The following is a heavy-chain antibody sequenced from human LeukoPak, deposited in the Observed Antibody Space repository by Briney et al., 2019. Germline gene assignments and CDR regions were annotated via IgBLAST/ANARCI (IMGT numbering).Heavy chain of an antibody. Sequence: GGSLRLSCAASGLTFSDYWMHWVRQAPGKGLVWVSRVNRDGSSTSYADSVKGRFTISRDNAKNTLSPQMNSLRAEDTAVYYSATDRSISAAGDTYWGQGTLVTVSS. CDR1: GLTFSDYW. V-gene: IGHV3-74*01. J-gene: IGHJ4*02. CDR2: VNRDGSST. CDR3: ATDRSISAAGDTY. D-gene: IGHD6-13*01.